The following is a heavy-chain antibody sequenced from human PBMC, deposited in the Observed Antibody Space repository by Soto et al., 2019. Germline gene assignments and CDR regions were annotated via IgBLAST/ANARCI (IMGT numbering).Heavy chain of an antibody. CDR3: AKDRHYYDSSGYYYNYYYYGMDV. Sequence: QVQLVESGGGVVQPGRSLRLSCAASGFSFSNHAMHWVRQAPGKGLEWVAVISHDGSNKYYADSVKGRFTISRDNSKNTLYLQMNSLRAEDTAVYYCAKDRHYYDSSGYYYNYYYYGMDVWGQGTTVTVSS. CDR2: ISHDGSNK. D-gene: IGHD3-22*01. V-gene: IGHV3-30*18. J-gene: IGHJ6*02. CDR1: GFSFSNHA.